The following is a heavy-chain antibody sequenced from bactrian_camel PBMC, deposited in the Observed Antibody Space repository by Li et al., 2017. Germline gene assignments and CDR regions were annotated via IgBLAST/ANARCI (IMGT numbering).Heavy chain of an antibody. Sequence: HVQLVESGGGSVQAGGSLRLSCAADRLTYMNGCMYWIRQVPGKEREGVAAIYSGDGTTYYVDSVRGRFTVSQDTGKNTLYLQMNNLKPEDTAVYYCAVESIFASGSTCSLDGRSIMDDWAYWGQGTQVTVS. J-gene: IGHJ4*01. CDR3: AVESIFASGSTCSLDGRSIMDDWAY. V-gene: IGHV3S1*01. CDR1: RLTYMNGC. CDR2: IYSGDGTT. D-gene: IGHD1*01.